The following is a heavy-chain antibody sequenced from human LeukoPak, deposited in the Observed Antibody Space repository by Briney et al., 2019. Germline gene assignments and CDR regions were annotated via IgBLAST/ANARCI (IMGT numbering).Heavy chain of an antibody. V-gene: IGHV3-23*01. D-gene: IGHD2-21*01. Sequence: PGGSLRLSCAASGFTFSSYAMSWVRQAPGKGLEWVSAISGSGGSTYYADSVKGRFTISRDNSKNTLYLQMNSLRAEDTAVYYCAKVRGFGHIAVVIAIDYFDYWGQGTLVTVSS. J-gene: IGHJ4*02. CDR3: AKVRGFGHIAVVIAIDYFDY. CDR1: GFTFSSYA. CDR2: ISGSGGST.